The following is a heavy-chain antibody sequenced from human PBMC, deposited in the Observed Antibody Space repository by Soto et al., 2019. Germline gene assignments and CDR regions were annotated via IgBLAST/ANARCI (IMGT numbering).Heavy chain of an antibody. Sequence: PGESLKISCKGSGYSFTSYWIGWVRQMPGKSLEWMGIIYPGDSDTRYSPSFQGQVTISADKSISTAYLQWMSLRASDIAMYYCARTAAAGKYYYGVDVWGQGTTVTVSS. CDR2: IYPGDSDT. CDR1: GYSFTSYW. CDR3: ARTAAAGKYYYGVDV. D-gene: IGHD6-13*01. J-gene: IGHJ6*02. V-gene: IGHV5-51*01.